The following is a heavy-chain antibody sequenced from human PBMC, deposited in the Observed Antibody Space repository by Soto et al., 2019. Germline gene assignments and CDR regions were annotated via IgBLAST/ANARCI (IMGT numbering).Heavy chain of an antibody. D-gene: IGHD3-22*01. Sequence: QVQLVQSGAEVKKPGSSVKVSCKASGDTFSSYAINWVGQAPGQGLEWMGGIIPMFGTANYAQKFKGRVTITAGESTSTVYMELSSLRSEDTAVYYCARVGPAHYYDSSGYYSPLDYWGQGTLVTVSS. CDR3: ARVGPAHYYDSSGYYSPLDY. CDR2: IIPMFGTA. V-gene: IGHV1-69*01. J-gene: IGHJ4*02. CDR1: GDTFSSYA.